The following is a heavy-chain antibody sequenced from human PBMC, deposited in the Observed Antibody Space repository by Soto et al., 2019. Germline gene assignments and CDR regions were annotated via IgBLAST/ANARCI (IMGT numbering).Heavy chain of an antibody. CDR1: GGTFSTYT. CDR3: AGDPDSHYNDSHASSYP. D-gene: IGHD3-22*01. Sequence: QVQLVQSGAEAKKPGSSVKVSCKASGGTFSTYTITWVRQAPGQGLEWMGRIIPIIGILNYAQKFQGRATITADKFTGTAYMELTRLRSDDTAVYYCAGDPDSHYNDSHASSYPWGQGTLVTVSS. V-gene: IGHV1-69*08. CDR2: IIPIIGIL. J-gene: IGHJ5*02.